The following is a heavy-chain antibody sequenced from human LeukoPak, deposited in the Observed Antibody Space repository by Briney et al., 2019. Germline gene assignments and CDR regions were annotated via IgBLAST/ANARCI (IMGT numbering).Heavy chain of an antibody. CDR1: GFTFSSYA. CDR3: AKDPDYYGSGNFDY. J-gene: IGHJ4*02. Sequence: GGSLRLSCAASGFTFSSYAMSWVRQAPGKGLEWVSAISGSGGSTYYADSVKGRFTTSRDNSKNTLYLQMISLRAEDTAVYYCAKDPDYYGSGNFDYWGQGTLVTVSS. D-gene: IGHD3-10*01. CDR2: ISGSGGST. V-gene: IGHV3-23*01.